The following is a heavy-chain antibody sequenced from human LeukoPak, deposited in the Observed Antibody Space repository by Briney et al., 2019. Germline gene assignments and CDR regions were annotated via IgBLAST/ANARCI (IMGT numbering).Heavy chain of an antibody. D-gene: IGHD3-10*01. CDR3: ARDLPNYYDSGSWFDY. CDR1: GGTFSSYA. J-gene: IGHJ4*02. CDR2: IIPIFGTA. V-gene: IGHV1-69*13. Sequence: SVTVSCTASGGTFSSYAISWVRQAPGQGLEWMGGIIPIFGTANYAQKFQGRVTITADESTSTAYMELSSLRSEDTAVYYCARDLPNYYDSGSWFDYWGQGTLVTVSS.